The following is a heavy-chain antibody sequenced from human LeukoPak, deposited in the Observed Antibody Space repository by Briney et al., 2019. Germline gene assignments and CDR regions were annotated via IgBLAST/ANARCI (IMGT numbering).Heavy chain of an antibody. CDR3: ARGKPYYDSSGYYPDY. J-gene: IGHJ4*02. V-gene: IGHV4-59*12. CDR2: IYYRGSP. CDR1: GGSLSSYY. Sequence: SETLSLTCIVSGGSLSSYYWSWIRQPPGKGLEWIGYIYYRGSPNYNPSLKSRVTISVDTSKNQFSLKLGSVTAADTAVYYCARGKPYYDSSGYYPDYWGQGTLVTVSS. D-gene: IGHD3-22*01.